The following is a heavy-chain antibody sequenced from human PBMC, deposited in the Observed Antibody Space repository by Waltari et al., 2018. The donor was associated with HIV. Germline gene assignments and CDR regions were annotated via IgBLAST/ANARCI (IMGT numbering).Heavy chain of an antibody. CDR2: IHSDGSST. V-gene: IGHV3-74*01. J-gene: IGHJ3*02. Sequence: EVQLVESGGGLVQPGGSLRLYCAASGFTFSSYWMHWVRQAPGKGVVWVSRIHSDGSSTSYADSVKGRFTISRDNAKNTLYLQMNSLRAEDTAVYYCARGNGHAFDIWGQGTMVTVSS. D-gene: IGHD2-8*01. CDR3: ARGNGHAFDI. CDR1: GFTFSSYW.